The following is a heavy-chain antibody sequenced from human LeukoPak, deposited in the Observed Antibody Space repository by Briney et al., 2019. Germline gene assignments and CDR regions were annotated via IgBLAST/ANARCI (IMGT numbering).Heavy chain of an antibody. D-gene: IGHD3-16*01. CDR2: ISYDGSNK. Sequence: GGSVRLSCAASGFTFSSYAMHWVRQAPGKGLEWVAVISYDGSNKYYADSVKGRFTISRDNSKNTLYLQMNSLRAEDTAVYYCAKATWGEIDYWGQGTLVTVSS. J-gene: IGHJ4*02. V-gene: IGHV3-30*18. CDR3: AKATWGEIDY. CDR1: GFTFSSYA.